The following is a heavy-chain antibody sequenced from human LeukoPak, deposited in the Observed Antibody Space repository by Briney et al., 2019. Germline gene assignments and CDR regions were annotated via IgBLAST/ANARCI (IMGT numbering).Heavy chain of an antibody. J-gene: IGHJ4*02. CDR3: ASPRYDFWSGYSGAFDY. CDR2: ISSNIITK. CDR1: GFTFNNYS. V-gene: IGHV3-48*02. Sequence: GGSLRLSCAASGFTFNNYSMNWVRQAPGKGLEWLSFISSNIITKYYADSVKGRFTISRDNAKNSVYLQMNSLRDEDTAVYYCASPRYDFWSGYSGAFDYWGQGTLVTVSS. D-gene: IGHD3-3*01.